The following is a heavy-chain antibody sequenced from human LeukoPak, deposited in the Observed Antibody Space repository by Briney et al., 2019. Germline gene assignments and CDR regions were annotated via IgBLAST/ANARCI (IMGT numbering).Heavy chain of an antibody. Sequence: GGSLRLSCAASGFTFSDYYMSWIRQTPGKGLEWVSYISSSGSTIYYADSVKGRFTISRDNAKNSLYLQMNSLRAEDTAVYYCARDLSSGYYGSPDYWGQGTLVTVSS. D-gene: IGHD3-22*01. J-gene: IGHJ4*02. CDR3: ARDLSSGYYGSPDY. CDR2: ISSSGSTI. V-gene: IGHV3-11*01. CDR1: GFTFSDYY.